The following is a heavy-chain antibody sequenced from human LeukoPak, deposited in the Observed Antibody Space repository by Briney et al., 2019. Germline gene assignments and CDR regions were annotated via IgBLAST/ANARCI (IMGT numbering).Heavy chain of an antibody. CDR1: GGSFSGYC. CDR2: INHSGST. J-gene: IGHJ4*02. D-gene: IGHD3-22*01. CDR3: ARGFSDYDSSGYRPFDY. Sequence: PSETLSLTCAVYGGSFSGYCWSWIRQPPGKGLEWIGEINHSGSTNYNPSLKSRVTISVDTSKNQFSLKLSSVTAADTAVYYCARGFSDYDSSGYRPFDYWGQGTLVTVSS. V-gene: IGHV4-34*01.